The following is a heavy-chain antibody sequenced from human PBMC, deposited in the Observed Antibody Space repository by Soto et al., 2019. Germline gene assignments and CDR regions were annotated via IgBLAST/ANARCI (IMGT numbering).Heavy chain of an antibody. CDR3: AKERRKGFWSGYPYYYYYMDV. CDR2: ISGSGGST. D-gene: IGHD3-3*01. V-gene: IGHV3-23*01. CDR1: GFTFSSYA. Sequence: GGSLRLSCAASGFTFSSYAMSWVRQAPGKGLEWVSAISGSGGSTYYADSVKGRFTISRDNAKNTLYLQMNSLRAEDTAVYYCAKERRKGFWSGYPYYYYYMDVWGKGTTVTVSS. J-gene: IGHJ6*03.